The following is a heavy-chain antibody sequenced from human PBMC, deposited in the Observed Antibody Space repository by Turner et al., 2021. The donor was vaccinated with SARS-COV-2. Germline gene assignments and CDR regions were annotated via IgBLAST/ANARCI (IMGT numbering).Heavy chain of an antibody. D-gene: IGHD2-21*02. CDR2: IYYSGRT. J-gene: IGHJ1*01. CDR1: GGSISSSSYY. Sequence: QLQLQVSGTGLVKPSETLSLTCTVSGGSISSSSYYWGWIRQPPGKGLEWIGSIYYSGRTYYNPSLKSRVTISVDTSKNQFSLKLSSVTAADTAVYYWARDGGDPPRYFQHWGQGTLVTVSS. CDR3: ARDGGDPPRYFQH. V-gene: IGHV4-39*02.